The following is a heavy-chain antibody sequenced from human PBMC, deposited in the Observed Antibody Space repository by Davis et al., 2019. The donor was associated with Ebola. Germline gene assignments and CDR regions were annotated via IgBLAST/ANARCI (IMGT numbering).Heavy chain of an antibody. CDR2: IWYDGSK. J-gene: IGHJ6*02. V-gene: IGHV3-33*01. CDR3: ARDDGKYARSSGMDV. Sequence: GGSLRLSCAASGFTFSSYGMHWVRQAPGKGLEWVAVIWYDGSKYYADSVKGRFTISRDNSKNTPYLQMNSLRADDTAVYYCARDDGKYARSSGMDVWGRGTTVTVSS. D-gene: IGHD6-6*01. CDR1: GFTFSSYG.